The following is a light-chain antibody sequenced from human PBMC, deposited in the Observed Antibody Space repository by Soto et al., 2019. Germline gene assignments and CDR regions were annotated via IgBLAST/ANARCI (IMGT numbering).Light chain of an antibody. V-gene: IGLV2-8*01. CDR1: SSDVGGYNY. J-gene: IGLJ2*01. CDR3: NSYAGSNNVV. Sequence: QSVLTQPPSASGSPGQSVTISCTGTSSDVGGYNYVSWYQQHPGKAPKLMIYEVSKRPSGVPDRFSGSKSGNPASLTVSGLQADDEADYYCNSYAGSNNVVFGGGTKLTVL. CDR2: EVS.